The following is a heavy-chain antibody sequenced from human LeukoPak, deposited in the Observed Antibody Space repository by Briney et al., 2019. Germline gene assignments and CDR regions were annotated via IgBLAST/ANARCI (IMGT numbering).Heavy chain of an antibody. J-gene: IGHJ4*02. CDR2: IRYDGNSQ. D-gene: IGHD5-12*01. CDR3: ARGPSGYHNT. Sequence: GGSLRLSCAASGFIFSDYGMHWVRQAPGKGLEWVAFIRYDGNSQFYADSVKGRFTISRDTSRSTLYLQMNSLRAEDTAVYYCARGPSGYHNTGGQGTLVTVSS. V-gene: IGHV3-30*02. CDR1: GFIFSDYG.